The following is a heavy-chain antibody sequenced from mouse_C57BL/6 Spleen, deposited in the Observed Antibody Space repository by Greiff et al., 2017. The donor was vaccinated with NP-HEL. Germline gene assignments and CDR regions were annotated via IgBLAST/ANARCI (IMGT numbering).Heavy chain of an antibody. Sequence: VQLQESGAELARPGASVKLSCKASGYTFTSYGISWVKQRTGQGLEWIGEIYPRSGNTYYNEKFKGKATLTADKSSSTAYMELRSLTSEDSAVYFCADYYGSRGFAYWGQGTLVTVSA. CDR1: GYTFTSYG. V-gene: IGHV1-81*01. CDR3: ADYYGSRGFAY. D-gene: IGHD1-1*01. CDR2: IYPRSGNT. J-gene: IGHJ3*01.